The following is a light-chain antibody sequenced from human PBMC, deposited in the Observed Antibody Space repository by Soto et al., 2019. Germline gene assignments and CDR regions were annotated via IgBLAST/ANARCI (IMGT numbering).Light chain of an antibody. CDR1: SSDVGAYNY. CDR3: SSYTGISTLVL. V-gene: IGLV2-14*03. J-gene: IGLJ2*01. CDR2: DVT. Sequence: QSALTQPASVSGSPGPSITISCTGSSSDVGAYNYVSWYQQHPGKAPKLMIYDVTNRPSGVSNRFSGSKSGNTASLTISGLQAEDEAHYFCSSYTGISTLVLFGGGTQLTVL.